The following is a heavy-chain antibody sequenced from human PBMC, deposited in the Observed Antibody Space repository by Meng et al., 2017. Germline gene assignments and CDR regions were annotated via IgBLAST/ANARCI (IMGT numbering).Heavy chain of an antibody. Sequence: EGERVEAGGGLVQAGGSLRLSCTASGFTFRNYWMHWVRQAPGKGLVWVSRIKPDGAMTVYADSVKGRFTISRDNAKNTLYLQMNSLRSDDTAVYYCARSDWFDPWGQGTLVTVSS. V-gene: IGHV3-74*01. CDR3: ARSDWFDP. J-gene: IGHJ5*02. CDR1: GFTFRNYW. CDR2: IKPDGAMT.